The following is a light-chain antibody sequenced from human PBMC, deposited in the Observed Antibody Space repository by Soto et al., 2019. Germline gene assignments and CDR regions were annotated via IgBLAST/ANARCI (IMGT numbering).Light chain of an antibody. CDR1: QTVISY. CDR2: VAS. V-gene: IGKV1-39*01. CDR3: QQTFRSPLT. J-gene: IGKJ4*01. Sequence: DIEMTQSPASLSTSVGDRVNITCRAGQTVISYLHWYQLKPGQAPKLLIYVASYLHSGVPSRFSGSGSGTDFTLTITNVQPEDSASYFCQQTFRSPLTFGGGTKLLI.